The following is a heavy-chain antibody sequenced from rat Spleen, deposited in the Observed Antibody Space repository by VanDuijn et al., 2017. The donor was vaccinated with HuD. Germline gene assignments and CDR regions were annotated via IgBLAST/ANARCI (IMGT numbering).Heavy chain of an antibody. J-gene: IGHJ1*01. CDR1: GFTFSNYD. CDR2: ISTGGGST. CDR3: ARMGPRYWYFDF. V-gene: IGHV5S23*01. Sequence: EVQLVQSNGGLVQPGRSLKLSCAASGFTFSNYDMAWVRQAPTKGLEWVASISTGGGSTYYRDSVKGRFTISRDNAKSTLYLQMDSLRSEDTATYYCARMGPRYWYFDFWGPGTMVTVSS. D-gene: IGHD1-12*02.